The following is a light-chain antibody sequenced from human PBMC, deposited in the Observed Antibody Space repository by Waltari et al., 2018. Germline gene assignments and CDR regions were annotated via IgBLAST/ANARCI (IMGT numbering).Light chain of an antibody. CDR3: QLRSNWRIT. CDR2: DAS. V-gene: IGKV3-11*01. CDR1: QSVNRA. Sequence: EMVLTQSPATLSLSTGKRVTSSCRASQSVNRALAWYQQKPGQAPRLLIYDASNRATGIPARFSGSGSGTDFTLTISSLEAEDFGVYYCQLRSNWRITFGQGTRLEIK. J-gene: IGKJ5*01.